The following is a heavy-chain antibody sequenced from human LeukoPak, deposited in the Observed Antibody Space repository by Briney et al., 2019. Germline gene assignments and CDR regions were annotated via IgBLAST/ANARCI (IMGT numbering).Heavy chain of an antibody. CDR2: ISWNSDNI. Sequence: PGTSLRLSCGASGFRFDEYAMDWVRQAPGKGLEWVSGISWNSDNIGYAETMKGRFTVSRDNAKKSLYLQMNSLRPEDRVFFYCAKHCASSFGFCTIGLCAVFDRWGRGVLVTVPS. V-gene: IGHV3-9*01. CDR1: GFRFDEYA. J-gene: IGHJ4*02. CDR3: AKHCASSFGFCTIGLCAVFDR. D-gene: IGHD2-8*01.